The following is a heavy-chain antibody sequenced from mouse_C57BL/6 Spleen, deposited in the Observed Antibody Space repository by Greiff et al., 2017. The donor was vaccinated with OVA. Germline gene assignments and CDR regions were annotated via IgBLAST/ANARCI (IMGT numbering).Heavy chain of an antibody. D-gene: IGHD2-5*01. CDR2: ISDGGSYT. CDR1: GFTFSSYA. V-gene: IGHV5-4*01. CDR3: ARDSDSNYVAWFAY. Sequence: EVQLQESRGGLVKPGGSLKLSCAASGFTFSSYAMSWVRQTPEKRLEWVATISDGGSYTYYPDNVTGRFTISRDNAKNNLYLQMSHLKSEDTAMYYCARDSDSNYVAWFAYWGQGTLVTVSA. J-gene: IGHJ3*01.